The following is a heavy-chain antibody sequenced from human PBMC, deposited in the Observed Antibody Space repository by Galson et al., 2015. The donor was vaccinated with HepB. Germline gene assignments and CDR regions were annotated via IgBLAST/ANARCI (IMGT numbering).Heavy chain of an antibody. D-gene: IGHD6-13*01. Sequence: SLRLSCAASGFTFSSYSMNWVRQAPGKGLEWVSSISSSSSYIYYADSVKGRFTISRDNAKNSLYLQMNSLRAEDTAVYYCARGISSSPTPGYWGQGTLVTVSS. J-gene: IGHJ4*02. CDR1: GFTFSSYS. CDR2: ISSSSSYI. CDR3: ARGISSSPTPGY. V-gene: IGHV3-21*01.